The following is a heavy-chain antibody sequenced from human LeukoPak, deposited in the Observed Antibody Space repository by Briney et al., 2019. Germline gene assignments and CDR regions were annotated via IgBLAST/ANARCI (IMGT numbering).Heavy chain of an antibody. CDR2: ISGSGGST. Sequence: HPSETLSLTCTVSGGSISSSSYYWGWIRQPPGKGLEWVSAISGSGGSTYYADSVKGRFTISRDNSKNTLYLQMNSLRAEDTAVYYCAKGRGDYGGNRYYFDYWGQGTLVTVSS. J-gene: IGHJ4*02. D-gene: IGHD4-23*01. CDR3: AKGRGDYGGNRYYFDY. V-gene: IGHV3-23*01. CDR1: GGSISSSSYY.